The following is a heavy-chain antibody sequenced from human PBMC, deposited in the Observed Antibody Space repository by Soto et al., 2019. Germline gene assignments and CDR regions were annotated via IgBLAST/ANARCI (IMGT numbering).Heavy chain of an antibody. CDR2: ISRNGNYI. J-gene: IGHJ6*03. V-gene: IGHV3-21*01. D-gene: IGHD6-13*01. CDR3: ARVFGVSSRPRGYYYYYMDV. CDR1: GFTFSSFH. Sequence: EVQLVESGGGLVQPGGSLRLSCVASGFTFSSFHMNWVRQAPGEGLEWVSAISRNGNYIYYADSVKGRFTISRDNAENSLYLQMHRLRAEDTDVYYCARVFGVSSRPRGYYYYYMDVWGKGTTVTVSS.